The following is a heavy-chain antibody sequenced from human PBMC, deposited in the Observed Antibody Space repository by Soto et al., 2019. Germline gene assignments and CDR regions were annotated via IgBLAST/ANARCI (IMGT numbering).Heavy chain of an antibody. CDR2: IRSKAYGGTT. CDR1: GFTFGYYA. J-gene: IGHJ6*02. CDR3: TSCIAADYYYYGMDV. D-gene: IGHD6-13*01. Sequence: GGSLRLSCTASGFTFGYYAMSWVRQAPGKGLEWVGFIRSKAYGGTTEYAASVKGRFTISRDDSKSIAYLQMNSLKTEDTAVYYCTSCIAADYYYYGMDVWGQGTTVTVSS. V-gene: IGHV3-49*04.